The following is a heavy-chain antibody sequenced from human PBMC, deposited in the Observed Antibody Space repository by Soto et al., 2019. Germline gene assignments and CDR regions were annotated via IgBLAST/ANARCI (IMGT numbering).Heavy chain of an antibody. D-gene: IGHD2-2*01. Sequence: ASVXVSCKASCYTFTSFGFNLVLQAAGQGPEWMGWINAYNGNTNYAQKFQGRVTMTADTSTSTAYMEVRSLRSDDTDVYYCANGAEGIPDNVIWGPGTLVTVYS. J-gene: IGHJ4*02. CDR1: CYTFTSFG. V-gene: IGHV1-18*01. CDR3: ANGAEGIPDNVI. CDR2: INAYNGNT.